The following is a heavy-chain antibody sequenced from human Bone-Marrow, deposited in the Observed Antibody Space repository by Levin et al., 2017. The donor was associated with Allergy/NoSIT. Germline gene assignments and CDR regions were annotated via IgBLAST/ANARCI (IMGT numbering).Heavy chain of an antibody. Sequence: GGSLRLSCAASGFTFSSYAMSWVRQAPGKGLEWVSSISGSGDSTYYADSVKGRFTISRDYSKNTLYLQMNSLRAEDTAIYYCAKNRQWQAEKNFDDRGQGILVTVST. CDR3: AKNRQWQAEKNFDD. CDR2: ISGSGDST. D-gene: IGHD6-19*01. CDR1: GFTFSSYA. V-gene: IGHV3-23*01. J-gene: IGHJ4*02.